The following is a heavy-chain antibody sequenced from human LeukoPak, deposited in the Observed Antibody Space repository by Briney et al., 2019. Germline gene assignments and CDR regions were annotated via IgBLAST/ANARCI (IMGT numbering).Heavy chain of an antibody. CDR3: ASLGYCSSTSCLDY. CDR2: ISSSSSYI. Sequence: GGSLRLSCAASGFTISSYSMNWVRQAPGKGLEWVSSISSSSSYIYYADSVKGRFTISRDNAKNSLYLQMNSLRAEDTAVYYCASLGYCSSTSCLDYWGQGTLVTVSS. D-gene: IGHD2-2*01. J-gene: IGHJ4*02. V-gene: IGHV3-21*01. CDR1: GFTISSYS.